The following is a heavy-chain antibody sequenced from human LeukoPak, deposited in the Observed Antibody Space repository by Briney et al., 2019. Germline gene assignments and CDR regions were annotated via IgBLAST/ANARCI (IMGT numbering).Heavy chain of an antibody. CDR3: ARVYSSSWYGTDYYYGMDV. Sequence: SVKVSCKASGGTFSSYAISWVRQAPGQGLEWMGRIIPILGIANYAQKFQGRVTITADKSTSTAYMEPSSLRSEDTAVYYCARVYSSSWYGTDYYYGMDVWGQGTTVTVSS. CDR2: IIPILGIA. J-gene: IGHJ6*02. D-gene: IGHD6-13*01. V-gene: IGHV1-69*04. CDR1: GGTFSSYA.